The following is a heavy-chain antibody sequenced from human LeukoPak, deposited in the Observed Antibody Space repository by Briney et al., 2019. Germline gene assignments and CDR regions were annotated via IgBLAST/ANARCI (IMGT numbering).Heavy chain of an antibody. CDR3: AKGVLGRTQSVSAGFDY. D-gene: IGHD7-27*01. CDR1: GFTSSDYG. V-gene: IGHV3-30*18. Sequence: GGSLRLSCAASGFTSSDYGMHWVRQAPGKGLEWVAVISYEGRNKYYAESVKGRFTISRDNSKNTLYLQMNSLRTEDTAVYYCAKGVLGRTQSVSAGFDYWGQGTLVTVSS. CDR2: ISYEGRNK. J-gene: IGHJ4*02.